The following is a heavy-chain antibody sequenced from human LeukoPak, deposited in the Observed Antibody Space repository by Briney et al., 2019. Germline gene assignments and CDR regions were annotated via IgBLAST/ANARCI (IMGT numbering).Heavy chain of an antibody. J-gene: IGHJ4*02. CDR1: GFTFSNYG. V-gene: IGHV3-30*18. CDR3: AKDRDDSSGYLGPLFDY. Sequence: PGGSLRLSCVASGFTFSNYGMHWARQAPGKGLEWVAVISYDGSNKYYADSVKGRFTISRDNSKNTLYLQMNSLRAEDTAVYYCAKDRDDSSGYLGPLFDYWGQGTLVTVSS. D-gene: IGHD3-22*01. CDR2: ISYDGSNK.